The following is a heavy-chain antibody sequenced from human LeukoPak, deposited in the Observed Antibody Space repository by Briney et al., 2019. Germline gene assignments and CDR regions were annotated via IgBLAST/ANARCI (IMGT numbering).Heavy chain of an antibody. CDR1: RFTFNNRW. Sequence: GGSLRLSCVVSRFTFNNRWMYWVRQAPRKGLVWVSRISPDGSSTDFADSVKGRFTISRDNAKNTLYLRMNSLRVEDTAVYYCIRAWDYWGQGTLVTVSS. CDR2: ISPDGSST. V-gene: IGHV3-74*01. CDR3: IRAWDY. J-gene: IGHJ4*02.